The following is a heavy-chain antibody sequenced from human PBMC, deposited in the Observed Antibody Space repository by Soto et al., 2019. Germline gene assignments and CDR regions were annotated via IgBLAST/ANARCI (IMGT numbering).Heavy chain of an antibody. J-gene: IGHJ5*02. CDR2: IYYSGST. V-gene: IGHV4-31*03. CDR3: ARVGIAAAGTGWFDP. Sequence: PSETLSLTCTVSGGSISSGGYYWSWIRQHPGKGLEWIGYIYYSGSTYYNPSLKSRVTISVDTSKNQFSLKLSSVTAADTAVYYCARVGIAAAGTGWFDPWGQATLVTVSS. D-gene: IGHD6-13*01. CDR1: GGSISSGGYY.